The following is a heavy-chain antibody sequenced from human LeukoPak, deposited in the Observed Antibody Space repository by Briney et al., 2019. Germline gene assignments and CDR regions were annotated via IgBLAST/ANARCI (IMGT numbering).Heavy chain of an antibody. J-gene: IGHJ3*02. CDR3: ARGPNYDYVWGSRNAFDI. D-gene: IGHD3-16*01. CDR2: VSWNSGTI. V-gene: IGHV3-9*01. CDR1: GFTFDDYA. Sequence: PGGSLRLSCAASGFTFDDYAMHWVRQPPGKGLEWVSGVSWNSGTIGYADSVKGRFTISRDNAKNTLYLQMNSLRAEDTAVYYCARGPNYDYVWGSRNAFDIWGQGTMVTVSS.